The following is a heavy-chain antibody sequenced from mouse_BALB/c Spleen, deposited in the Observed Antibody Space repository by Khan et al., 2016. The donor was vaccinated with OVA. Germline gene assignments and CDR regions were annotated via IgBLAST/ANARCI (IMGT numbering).Heavy chain of an antibody. D-gene: IGHD2-14*01. J-gene: IGHJ3*01. CDR1: GYTFTSYT. CDR2: INPSNGYT. CDR3: VVDGAKYRNDGWFAY. V-gene: IGHV1-4*01. Sequence: VQLQQSGAELARPGASVKMSCKASGYTFTSYTIHWIKLRPGQGLEWIGYINPSNGYTNYNQKFKDKATLNADKSSTTVYMQLRSLTSDDSAVYDCVVDGAKYRNDGWFAYWGQGTLVTVSA.